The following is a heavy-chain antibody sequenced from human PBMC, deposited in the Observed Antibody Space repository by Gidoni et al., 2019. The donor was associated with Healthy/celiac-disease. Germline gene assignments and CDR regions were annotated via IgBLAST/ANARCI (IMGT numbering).Heavy chain of an antibody. CDR2: ISSNGGST. CDR1: GFTFSSYA. CDR3: ASLGAYPYY. V-gene: IGHV3-64*01. D-gene: IGHD3-10*01. J-gene: IGHJ4*02. Sequence: EVQLVESGGGLVQPGGSLGLSCAPSGFTFSSYAMHWVRQAPGKGLEYVSAISSNGGSTYYANSVKGRFTISRDNSKNTLYLQMGSLRAEDMAVYYCASLGAYPYYWGQGTLVTVSS.